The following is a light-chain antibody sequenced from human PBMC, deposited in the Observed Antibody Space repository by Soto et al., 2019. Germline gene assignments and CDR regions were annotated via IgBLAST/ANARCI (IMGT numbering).Light chain of an antibody. Sequence: DIQLTQPPSFLSASVGDRVTVTCRASQGISDSLAWYHHKPGEAPKLLIYAASTLQSGVPSRFSGSGSGTEFTLTISSLHPEDLAIYYCQQLKTFPITFGQGTRLEIK. J-gene: IGKJ5*01. V-gene: IGKV1-9*01. CDR3: QQLKTFPIT. CDR1: QGISDS. CDR2: AAS.